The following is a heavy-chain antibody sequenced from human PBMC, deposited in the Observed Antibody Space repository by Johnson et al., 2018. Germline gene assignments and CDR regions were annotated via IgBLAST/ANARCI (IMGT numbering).Heavy chain of an antibody. CDR2: ISYDGSNK. CDR1: GFTFSSYG. V-gene: IGHV3-30*18. D-gene: IGHD1-26*01. J-gene: IGHJ3*02. Sequence: QVQLVQSGGGVVQPGRSLRLSCAASGFTFSSYGMHWVRQAPGKGLEWVAVISYDGSNKYYADSVKGRFTISRDNSKNTLYPQMNSLRAEDTAVYYCAKESGGGRDAFDIWGQGTMVTVSS. CDR3: AKESGGGRDAFDI.